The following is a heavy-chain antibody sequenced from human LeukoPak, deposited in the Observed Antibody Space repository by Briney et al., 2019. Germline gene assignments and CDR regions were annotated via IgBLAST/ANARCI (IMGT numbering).Heavy chain of an antibody. CDR1: GLTFSSNY. D-gene: IGHD2-15*01. CDR3: ARTVVVPATADYFDH. V-gene: IGHV3-53*01. CDR2: LYSDGSA. Sequence: GGSLRLSCAASGLTFSSNYMSWVRRAPGKGLEWVSVLYSDGSAYYADSVKDRFSISRDNSQNTLYLKMNGLRAEDTAVYYCARTVVVPATADYFDHWGQGTLVTVSS. J-gene: IGHJ4*02.